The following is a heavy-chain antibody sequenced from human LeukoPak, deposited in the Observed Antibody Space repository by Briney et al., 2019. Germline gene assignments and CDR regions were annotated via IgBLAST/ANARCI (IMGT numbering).Heavy chain of an antibody. J-gene: IGHJ4*02. D-gene: IGHD6-25*01. V-gene: IGHV1-18*01. Sequence: GASVKVSCKASGYTFTSYGISWVRQAPGQGLEWMGWISAYNGNTNYAQKLQGRVTMTTDTSTSTAYMELRSLRSDDTAVYYCARDPPRGYSSGPTPSRHFDYWGQGTLVTVSS. CDR1: GYTFTSYG. CDR3: ARDPPRGYSSGPTPSRHFDY. CDR2: ISAYNGNT.